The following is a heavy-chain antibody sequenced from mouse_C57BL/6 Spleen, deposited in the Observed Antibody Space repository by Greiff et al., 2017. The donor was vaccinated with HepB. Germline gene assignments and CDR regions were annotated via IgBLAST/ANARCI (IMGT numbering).Heavy chain of an antibody. CDR3: APQLGRNCYFDV. CDR1: GYTFTSYW. D-gene: IGHD4-1*02. J-gene: IGHJ1*03. CDR2: IHPNSGST. Sequence: VQLQQPGAELVKPGASVKLSCKASGYTFTSYWMHWVKQRPGQGLEWIGMIHPNSGSTNYNEKFKSKATLTVDKSSSTAYMQLSSLTSEDSAVYYCAPQLGRNCYFDVWGTGTTVTVSS. V-gene: IGHV1-64*01.